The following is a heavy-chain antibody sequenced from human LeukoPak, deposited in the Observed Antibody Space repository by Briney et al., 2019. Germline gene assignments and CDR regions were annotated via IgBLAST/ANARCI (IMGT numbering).Heavy chain of an antibody. Sequence: LGEPLKISCQGSGYSFTSYWIGWVRQMPGKGLEWMGIINPSDSDTRYSPSFQGQATISADKSMSTAYLQWSSLKASDTAIYYCARHGGTAGVDYWGQGSLVTVSS. CDR2: INPSDSDT. J-gene: IGHJ4*02. CDR1: GYSFTSYW. V-gene: IGHV5-51*01. CDR3: ARHGGTAGVDY. D-gene: IGHD3-16*01.